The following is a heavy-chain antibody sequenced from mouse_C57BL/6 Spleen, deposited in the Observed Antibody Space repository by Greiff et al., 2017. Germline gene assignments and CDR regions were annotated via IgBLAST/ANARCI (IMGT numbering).Heavy chain of an antibody. J-gene: IGHJ2*01. CDR3: TTKVATDN. V-gene: IGHV14-4*01. CDR2: SGPENGAT. Sequence: VQLQQSGAELVRPGASVKLSCTASGFNIKDDYMHWVKQRPEQGLEWIGWSGPENGATEYASKFQGKATITADTSSNTAYLQLSSLTSEDTAVYYCTTKVATDNWGQGTTLTVSS. D-gene: IGHD1-1*01. CDR1: GFNIKDDY.